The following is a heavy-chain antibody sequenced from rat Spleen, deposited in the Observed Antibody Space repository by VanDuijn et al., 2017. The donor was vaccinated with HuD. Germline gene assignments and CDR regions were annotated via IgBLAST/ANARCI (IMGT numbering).Heavy chain of an antibody. CDR2: MWYDGDT. CDR1: GFSLTSYS. CDR3: TRDHRPTTVATVGWFAY. Sequence: QVQLKESGPGLVQPSETLSLTCTVSGFSLTSYSVSWVRQPSGKGPEWMGRMWYDGDTAYNSALKSRLSISRDTSKNQVFLKMNSLQTDDTGTYYCTRDHRPTTVATVGWFAYWGQGTLVTVSS. V-gene: IGHV2-63*01. D-gene: IGHD1-8*01. J-gene: IGHJ3*01.